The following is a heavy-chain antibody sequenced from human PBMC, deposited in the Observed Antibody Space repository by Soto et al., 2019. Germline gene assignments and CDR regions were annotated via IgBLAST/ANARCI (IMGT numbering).Heavy chain of an antibody. D-gene: IGHD3-10*01. CDR2: IYHSGST. V-gene: IGHV4-30-2*01. CDR3: ARLGPYASGTYSFRHNRFDP. CDR1: GGSISSGGYS. Sequence: TLSLTCAVSGGSISSGGYSWSWIRQPPGKGLEWIGYIYHSGSTYYNPSLKSRVTISVDRSKHQFSLKLSSVTAEDTAVYYCARLGPYASGTYSFRHNRFDPWGQGTLVTVSS. J-gene: IGHJ5*02.